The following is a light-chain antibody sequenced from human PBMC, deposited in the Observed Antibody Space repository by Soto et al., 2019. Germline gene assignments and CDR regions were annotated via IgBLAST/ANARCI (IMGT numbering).Light chain of an antibody. CDR2: GAS. J-gene: IGKJ4*01. V-gene: IGKV3-15*01. CDR1: QSVSSN. Sequence: EIVMTQSPATLSVSPGEKVALSCRASQSVSSNIAWYQLKPGQAPRVLIYGASTRATGIPARFSGSGSGTEFTLSISSLQSEDFAIYYCQHYNNWPALTFGGGTRWIS. CDR3: QHYNNWPALT.